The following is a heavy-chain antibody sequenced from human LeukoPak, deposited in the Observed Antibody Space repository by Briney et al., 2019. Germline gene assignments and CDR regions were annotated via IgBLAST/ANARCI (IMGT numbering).Heavy chain of an antibody. CDR1: GFTFSSYS. Sequence: GGSLRLSCAASGFTFSSYSMNWVRQAPGKGLEWVSSISSSSSYIHYADSVKGRFTISRGNAKNSLYLQMNSLRAEDTAVYYCAREDRYFDLYYYYYMDVWGKGTTVTVSS. CDR3: AREDRYFDLYYYYYMDV. J-gene: IGHJ6*03. V-gene: IGHV3-21*06. CDR2: ISSSSSYI. D-gene: IGHD3-9*01.